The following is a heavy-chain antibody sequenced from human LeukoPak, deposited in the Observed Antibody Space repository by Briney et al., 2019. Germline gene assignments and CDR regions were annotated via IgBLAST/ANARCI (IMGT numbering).Heavy chain of an antibody. CDR3: ARSVYCSSSSCYHLDV. V-gene: IGHV3-53*01. D-gene: IGHD2-2*01. Sequence: QTGGSLRLSCAASGFTVSSSYMSWVRQAPGKGLEWVSVLYGGGTTHFADSVKGRFTISRDSPKNTLYLQMNSLRADDTAVYYCARSVYCSSSSCYHLDVWGQGTTVIVSS. CDR1: GFTVSSSY. J-gene: IGHJ6*02. CDR2: LYGGGTT.